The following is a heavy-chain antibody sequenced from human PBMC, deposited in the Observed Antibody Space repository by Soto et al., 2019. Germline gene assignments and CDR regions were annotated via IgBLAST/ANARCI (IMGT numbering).Heavy chain of an antibody. V-gene: IGHV3-23*01. CDR2: ISGSGGRI. J-gene: IGHJ4*02. D-gene: IGHD2-15*01. CDR1: GFTFNRYA. Sequence: EVQVLESGGGLVQPGGSLRLSCTASGFTFNRYAMSWVRQAPGKGLEWVLVISGSGGRIHYAESVKGRFTISRDNSKNMLYLQMNSLRVEDTAVYYCAKDRCSGGSCDSWDSWGQGTPVTVSS. CDR3: AKDRCSGGSCDSWDS.